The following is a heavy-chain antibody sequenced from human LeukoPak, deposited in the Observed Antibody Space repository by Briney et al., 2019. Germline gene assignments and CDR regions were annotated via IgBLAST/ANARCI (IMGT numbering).Heavy chain of an antibody. J-gene: IGHJ5*02. V-gene: IGHV3-21*01. Sequence: GGSLRLSCAASGFTFSSYSMNWVRQAPGKGLEWVSSISSSSSYIYYADSVKGRFTISRDNAKNSLYLQMNSLRAEDTAVYYCAREVQGGSFYDILTGHPILYNWFDPWGQGTLVTVSS. D-gene: IGHD3-9*01. CDR3: AREVQGGSFYDILTGHPILYNWFDP. CDR2: ISSSSSYI. CDR1: GFTFSSYS.